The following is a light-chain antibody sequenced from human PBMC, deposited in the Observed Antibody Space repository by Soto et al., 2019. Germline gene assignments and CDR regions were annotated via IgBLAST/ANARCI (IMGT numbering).Light chain of an antibody. CDR1: QSVGSN. Sequence: EMVMTQSPATLSVSPGDGATLSCRASQSVGSNLAWFQQKPGQAPRLLIYGASTRDTGIPARFSGSGSGTEFTLTISSLQSEDFAVYYCQQYYNWPRTFGQGTKLEIK. CDR2: GAS. CDR3: QQYYNWPRT. J-gene: IGKJ2*01. V-gene: IGKV3-15*01.